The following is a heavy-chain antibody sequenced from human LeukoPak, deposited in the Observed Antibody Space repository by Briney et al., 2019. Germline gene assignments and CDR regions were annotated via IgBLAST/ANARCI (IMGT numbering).Heavy chain of an antibody. CDR3: AKDVYGEVSYGGG. V-gene: IGHV3-23*01. J-gene: IGHJ4*02. CDR2: ISGSGGST. CDR1: GFTFSSYA. Sequence: PGGSLRLSCAASGFTFSSYAMSWVRQAPGKGLEWASAISGSGGSTYYADSVKGRFTISRDNSKNTLYLQMNSLRAEDTAVYYCAKDVYGEVSYGGGWGQGTLVTVSS. D-gene: IGHD4-17*01.